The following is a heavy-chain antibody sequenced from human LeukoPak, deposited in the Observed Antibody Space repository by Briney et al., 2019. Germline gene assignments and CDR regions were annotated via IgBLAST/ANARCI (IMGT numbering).Heavy chain of an antibody. Sequence: SETLSLTCTVSGGSISSGGYYWAWIRQPPGKGLEWIGYIYYSGSTNYNPSLKSRVTISVDTSKNQFSLKLSSVTAADTAVYYCARARGGYCSSTSCYTAFDIWGQGTMVTVSS. J-gene: IGHJ3*02. D-gene: IGHD2-2*02. V-gene: IGHV4-61*08. CDR1: GGSISSGGYY. CDR2: IYYSGST. CDR3: ARARGGYCSSTSCYTAFDI.